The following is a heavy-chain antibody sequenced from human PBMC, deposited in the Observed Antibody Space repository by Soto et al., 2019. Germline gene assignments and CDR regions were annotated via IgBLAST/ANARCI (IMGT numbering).Heavy chain of an antibody. J-gene: IGHJ4*02. D-gene: IGHD3-16*01. CDR3: VRDVAFDYVN. V-gene: IGHV3-7*01. CDR1: GFSFSSYW. CDR2: IKQDESEK. Sequence: EVQLVESGGGLVHPGGSLRISCTVSGFSFSSYWMSWVRQAPGKGLEWVASIKQDESEKYYVDSVKGRFTISRDNADDSLFLQMNSLSADATAVYFCVRDVAFDYVNWGQGTLVTVSS.